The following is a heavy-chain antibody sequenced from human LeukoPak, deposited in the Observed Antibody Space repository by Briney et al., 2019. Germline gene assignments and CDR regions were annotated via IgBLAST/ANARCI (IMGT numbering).Heavy chain of an antibody. CDR2: INHSGST. J-gene: IGHJ4*02. Sequence: SETLSLTCAVYGGSFSGYYWSWIRQPPGKGLEWIGEINHSGSTNYNPSLKSRVTISVDTSKNQFSLKLSSVTAADTAVYYCARIVGSTEPDYWGRGTLVTVSS. CDR1: GGSFSGYY. V-gene: IGHV4-34*01. CDR3: ARIVGSTEPDY. D-gene: IGHD1-26*01.